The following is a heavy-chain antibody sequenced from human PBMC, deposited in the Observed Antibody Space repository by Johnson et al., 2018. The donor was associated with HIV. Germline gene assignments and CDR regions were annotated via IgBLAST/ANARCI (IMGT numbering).Heavy chain of an antibody. CDR1: GFIFSSYV. CDR3: AKERRAPRAFDI. J-gene: IGHJ3*02. Sequence: QMQLVESGGGVVQPGRSLRLSCAASGFIFSSYVMYWVRQAPGKGLEWVAVISYDGSNKYYADSVKGRFTISRDNSKSTLYLQMNSLRPEDTAVYYCAKERRAPRAFDIWGQGTMVTVSS. CDR2: ISYDGSNK. V-gene: IGHV3-30*18.